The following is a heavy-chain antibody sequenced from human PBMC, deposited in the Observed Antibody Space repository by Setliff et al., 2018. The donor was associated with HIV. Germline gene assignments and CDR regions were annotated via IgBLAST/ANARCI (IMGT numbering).Heavy chain of an antibody. CDR1: GYTFINYG. V-gene: IGHV1-3*03. CDR2: ITAGDGKT. D-gene: IGHD3-3*01. Sequence: ASVKVSCKASGYTFINYGIHWVRQAPGQRPQWMGWITAGDGKTKYSQDFQGRVTFTSDTSATTAYMELSSLRSEDTAVYYCARAKEWPDYWGQGTLVTVSS. CDR3: ARAKEWPDY. J-gene: IGHJ4*02.